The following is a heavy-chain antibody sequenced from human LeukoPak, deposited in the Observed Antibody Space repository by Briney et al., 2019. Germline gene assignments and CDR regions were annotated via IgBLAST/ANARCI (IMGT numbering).Heavy chain of an antibody. D-gene: IGHD3-22*01. J-gene: IGHJ4*02. CDR1: GGSISSYY. CDR2: IYTSGST. Sequence: KPSETLSLTCTVSGGSISSYYWSWIRQPAGKGLKWIGRIYTSGSTNYNPSLKSRVTMSVDTSKNQFSLKLSSVTAADTAVYYCARMLRYYDSSGYYVDYWGQGTLVTVSS. V-gene: IGHV4-4*07. CDR3: ARMLRYYDSSGYYVDY.